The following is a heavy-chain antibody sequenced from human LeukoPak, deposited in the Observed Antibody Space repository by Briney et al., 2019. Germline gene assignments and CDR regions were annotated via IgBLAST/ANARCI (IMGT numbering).Heavy chain of an antibody. J-gene: IGHJ4*02. CDR2: ISGSGDKT. V-gene: IGHV3-23*01. CDR1: GFTFSTSG. CDR3: AKWAVDV. Sequence: GGSLRLSCAASGFTFSTSGMSWVRQAPGKGLEWVSGISGSGDKTYYADSVKGRFTISRDNLKNTLYLQMNSLRGEDTAVYYCAKWAVDVGGQGTLVTVSA.